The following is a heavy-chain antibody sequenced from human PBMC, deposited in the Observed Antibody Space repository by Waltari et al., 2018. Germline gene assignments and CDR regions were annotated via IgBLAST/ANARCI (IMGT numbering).Heavy chain of an antibody. D-gene: IGHD2-15*01. V-gene: IGHV3-33*01. CDR3: ASQSTTLFDY. CDR2: IWHDGSNE. J-gene: IGHJ4*02. Sequence: QVQLVESGGGVVQPGRSLRLSCAASGFTFSSFGMHWVRQAPGKGLGWGAGIWHDGSNEYYVDSVKGRFTISRDNSKNTLYLQMNSLRAEDSAVYYCASQSTTLFDYWGQGTLVTVSS. CDR1: GFTFSSFG.